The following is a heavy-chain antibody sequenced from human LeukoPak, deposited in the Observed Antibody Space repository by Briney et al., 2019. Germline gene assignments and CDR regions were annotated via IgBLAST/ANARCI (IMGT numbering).Heavy chain of an antibody. CDR2: INHSGST. D-gene: IGHD1-26*01. CDR1: GGSFSGYY. CDR3: ARGSRGSYRLDY. J-gene: IGHJ4*02. Sequence: SEALSLTCAVYGGSFSGYYWSWIRQPPGKGLEWIGEINHSGSTNYNPSLKSRVTISVDTSKNQFSLKLSSVTAADTAVYYCARGSRGSYRLDYWGQGTLVTVSS. V-gene: IGHV4-34*01.